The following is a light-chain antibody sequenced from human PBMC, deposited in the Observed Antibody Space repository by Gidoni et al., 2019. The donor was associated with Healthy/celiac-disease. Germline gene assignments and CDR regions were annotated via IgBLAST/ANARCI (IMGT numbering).Light chain of an antibody. CDR3: QQSYSTPRT. V-gene: IGKV1-39*01. CDR2: AAS. Sequence: DIQMTQSPSSLSASVGDGVTMTCRASQTIRSYLNWYQQKPGKAPKLLIYAASRLQNGVPSRFSGSGSGTDFTLTISSLQPEDFATYYCQQSYSTPRTFGPGTKVDIK. J-gene: IGKJ3*01. CDR1: QTIRSY.